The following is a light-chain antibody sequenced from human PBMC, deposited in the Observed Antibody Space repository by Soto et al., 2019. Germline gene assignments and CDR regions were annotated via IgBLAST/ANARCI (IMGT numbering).Light chain of an antibody. CDR3: QHSYRSP. Sequence: DVQMTQSPSSLSASVGDRVTVTCRASQSINNYLNWYRQRPGKAPELLIYAASTLQTGVPSRFSGSGSGTDFTLTIKSLQPEDCATYYCQHSYRSPFGGGTKVEIK. CDR2: AAS. CDR1: QSINNY. V-gene: IGKV1-39*01. J-gene: IGKJ4*01.